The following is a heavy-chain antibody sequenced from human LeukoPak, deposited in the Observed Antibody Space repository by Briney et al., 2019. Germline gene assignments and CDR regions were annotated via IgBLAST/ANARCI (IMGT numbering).Heavy chain of an antibody. CDR3: AKDSGSGSYFDY. CDR2: ISHDGSNK. D-gene: IGHD3-10*01. V-gene: IGHV3-30*18. J-gene: IGHJ4*02. CDR1: GFLFSIYS. Sequence: AGRSLRLSCAASGFLFSIYSMHWVRQAPGKGLEWVAVISHDGSNKYYADSVKGRFTISRDNSKNTLSLQLNSLRAEDTAVYYCAKDSGSGSYFDYWGQGTLVTVSS.